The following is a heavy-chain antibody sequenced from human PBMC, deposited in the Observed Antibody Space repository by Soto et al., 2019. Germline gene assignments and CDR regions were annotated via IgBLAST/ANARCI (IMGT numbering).Heavy chain of an antibody. V-gene: IGHV1-69*01. Sequence: QVQLVQSGAEVKKPGSSVKVSCKASGGTFSSYAISWVRQAPGQGLEWMGGIIPIVGKANYAQKFQGRVTITADASTSTAYMERSSLRSEDTAVYYCARRTYSGSEAVIWGQGTMVTVSS. CDR1: GGTFSSYA. CDR2: IIPIVGKA. CDR3: ARRTYSGSEAVI. J-gene: IGHJ3*02. D-gene: IGHD1-26*01.